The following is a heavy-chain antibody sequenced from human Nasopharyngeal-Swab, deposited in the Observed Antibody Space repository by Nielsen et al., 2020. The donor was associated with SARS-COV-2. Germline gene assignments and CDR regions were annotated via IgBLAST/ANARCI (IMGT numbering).Heavy chain of an antibody. J-gene: IGHJ4*02. CDR2: ISSSSSYI. D-gene: IGHD6-13*01. CDR3: ARRGSSWDGLGFFDY. CDR1: GFAFSSYS. V-gene: IGHV3-21*01. Sequence: GESLKISCAASGFAFSSYSMNWVRQAPGKGLEWVSSISSSSSYIYYADSVKGRFTISRDNAKNSLYLQMNSLRAEDTAVYYCARRGSSWDGLGFFDYWGQGTLVTVSS.